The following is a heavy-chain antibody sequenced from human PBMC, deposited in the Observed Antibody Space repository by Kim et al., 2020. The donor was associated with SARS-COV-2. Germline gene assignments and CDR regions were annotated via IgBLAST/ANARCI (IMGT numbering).Heavy chain of an antibody. J-gene: IGHJ6*02. CDR3: ARTLAAFNYYDSSGYYIGRGDYYYYGMDV. CDR2: IYHSGST. Sequence: SETLSLTCAVSGGSISSSNWWSWVRQPPGKGLEWIGEIYHSGSTNYNPSLKSRVTISVDKSKNQFSLKLSSVTAADTAVYYCARTLAAFNYYDSSGYYIGRGDYYYYGMDVWGQGTTVTVSS. CDR1: GGSISSSNW. V-gene: IGHV4-4*02. D-gene: IGHD3-22*01.